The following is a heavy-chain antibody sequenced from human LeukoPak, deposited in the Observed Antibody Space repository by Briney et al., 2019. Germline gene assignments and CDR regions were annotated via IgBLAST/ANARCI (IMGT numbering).Heavy chain of an antibody. CDR2: IHHNGNVN. J-gene: IGHJ6*02. Sequence: PGGSLRLSCAASGFTFSSYWMNWARQAPGKGLEWVASIHHNGNVNYYVDSVKGRFTTSRDNTEKSLYLQMSNLRAEETAGYFCARGGRLDVWGQGATVAVSS. V-gene: IGHV3-7*03. CDR1: GFTFSSYW. D-gene: IGHD3-16*01. CDR3: ARGGRLDV.